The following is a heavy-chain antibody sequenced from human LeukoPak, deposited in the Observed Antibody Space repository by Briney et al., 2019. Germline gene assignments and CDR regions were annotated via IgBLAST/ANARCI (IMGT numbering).Heavy chain of an antibody. V-gene: IGHV1-18*04. CDR1: GYTFTGYY. CDR3: ARDLRVNTMVRGVIIPYGY. D-gene: IGHD3-10*01. J-gene: IGHJ4*02. CDR2: ISAYNGNT. Sequence: ASVKVSCKASGYTFTGYYMHWVRQAPGQGLEWMGWISAYNGNTNYAQKLQGRVTMTTDTSTSTAYMELRSLRSDDTAVYYCARDLRVNTMVRGVIIPYGYWGQGTLVTVSS.